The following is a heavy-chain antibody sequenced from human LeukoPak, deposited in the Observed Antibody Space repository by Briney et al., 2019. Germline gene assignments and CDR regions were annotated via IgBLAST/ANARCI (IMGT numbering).Heavy chain of an antibody. Sequence: SETLSLTSAVYGGSFCASYWSWIRPPPGKGLEWMGELIHSGSTNYNPSLKRGATTSLDTSTNQCSLKLSSVTAAVTAVYYCARVFFQQGLVVGDAFDIWGQGTMVTVSS. CDR2: LIHSGST. CDR1: GGSFCASY. J-gene: IGHJ3*02. D-gene: IGHD6-19*01. V-gene: IGHV4-34*12. CDR3: ARVFFQQGLVVGDAFDI.